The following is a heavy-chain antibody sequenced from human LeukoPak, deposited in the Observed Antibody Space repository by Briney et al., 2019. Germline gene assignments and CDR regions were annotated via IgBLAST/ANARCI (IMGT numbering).Heavy chain of an antibody. CDR3: AREVVYCGGDCGTFDP. Sequence: ASVKVSCKASGYTFTNYYMHWVRQAPGQGLEWMGIINPSGGSTSYAQKFQGRVTITADESTSTAYMELSSLRSEDTAVYYCAREVVYCGGDCGTFDPWGQGTLVTVSS. V-gene: IGHV1-46*01. J-gene: IGHJ5*02. CDR1: GYTFTNYY. CDR2: INPSGGST. D-gene: IGHD2-21*02.